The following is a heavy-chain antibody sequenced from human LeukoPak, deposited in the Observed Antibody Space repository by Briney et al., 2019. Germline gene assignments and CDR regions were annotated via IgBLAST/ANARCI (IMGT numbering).Heavy chain of an antibody. V-gene: IGHV4-59*12. CDR1: GGSISSYY. J-gene: IGHJ3*02. CDR3: ARMAPSTDFWSGYYRNDAFDI. CDR2: IYYSGST. D-gene: IGHD3-3*01. Sequence: SETLSLTCTVSGGSISSYYWSWIRQSPGKGLEWIGYIYYSGSTNYNPSLKSRVTISVDTSKNQFSLKLSSVTAADTAVYYCARMAPSTDFWSGYYRNDAFDIWGQGTMVTVSS.